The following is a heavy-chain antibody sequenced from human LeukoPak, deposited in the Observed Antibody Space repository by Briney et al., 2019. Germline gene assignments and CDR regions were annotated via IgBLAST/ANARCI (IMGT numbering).Heavy chain of an antibody. CDR2: IYYSGST. V-gene: IGHV4-39*01. J-gene: IGHJ4*02. D-gene: IGHD1-26*01. Sequence: SETLSLTCTVSGGSISSSSYYWGWIRQPPGKGLEWIGSIYYSGSTYYNPSLKSRVTISVDTSKNQFSLKLSSVTAADTAVYYCARLKRISGSYSGVYYFDYWGQGTLVTVSS. CDR1: GGSISSSSYY. CDR3: ARLKRISGSYSGVYYFDY.